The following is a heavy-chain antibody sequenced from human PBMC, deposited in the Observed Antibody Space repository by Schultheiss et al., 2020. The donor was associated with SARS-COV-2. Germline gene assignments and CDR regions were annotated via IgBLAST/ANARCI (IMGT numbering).Heavy chain of an antibody. D-gene: IGHD3-3*01. V-gene: IGHV4-34*01. Sequence: SETLSLTCAVYGGSFRSYHWNWIRQSPGKGLEWIGEINHSGGTDYNPSLKSRATMSIDSSKNQFSLKLSSVTAADTAVYYCARGRVYYDFWSGYWGTSTSIYGMDVWGQGTTVTVSS. CDR2: INHSGGT. CDR1: GGSFRSYH. J-gene: IGHJ6*02. CDR3: ARGRVYYDFWSGYWGTSTSIYGMDV.